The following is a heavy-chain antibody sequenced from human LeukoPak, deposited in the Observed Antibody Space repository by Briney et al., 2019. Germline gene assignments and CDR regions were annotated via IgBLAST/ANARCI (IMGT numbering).Heavy chain of an antibody. J-gene: IGHJ4*02. CDR2: INHSGST. CDR3: ARGPSRGGSGWYAFRRYFDY. V-gene: IGHV4-34*01. Sequence: SETLSLTCAVYGGSFSGYYWSWIRQPPGKGLGWIGEINHSGSTNYNPSLKSRVTISVDTSKNQFSLKLSSVTAADTAVYYCARGPSRGGSGWYAFRRYFDYWGQGTLVTVSS. CDR1: GGSFSGYY. D-gene: IGHD6-19*01.